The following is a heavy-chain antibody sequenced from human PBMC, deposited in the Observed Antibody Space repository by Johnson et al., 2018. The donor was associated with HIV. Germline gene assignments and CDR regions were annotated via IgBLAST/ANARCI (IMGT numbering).Heavy chain of an antibody. V-gene: IGHV3-30*04. CDR3: ARDPEIVVVIEHDAFDI. CDR2: ISYDGSNK. J-gene: IGHJ3*02. D-gene: IGHD3-22*01. Sequence: QEKLVESGGGVVQPGRSLRLSCAASGFTFSSYGMHWVRQAPGKGLEWMAVISYDGSNKYYADSVKGRFTISRDNSKNTLYLQMNSLRAEETAVYYCARDPEIVVVIEHDAFDIWGQGTMVTVSS. CDR1: GFTFSSYG.